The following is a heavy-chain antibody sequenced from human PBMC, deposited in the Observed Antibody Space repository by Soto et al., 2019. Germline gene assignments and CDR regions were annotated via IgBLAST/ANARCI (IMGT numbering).Heavy chain of an antibody. CDR1: GYGFTGYY. Sequence: GASVKVSCKASGYGFTGYYIHWVRQARGKGLEWMGWINPRTGDTSFVDKYEGRVSGIRDTSISTAYLEMQSLTSDDTAVYYCAIIMGHRDAFSVWGQGTTVTVSS. CDR3: AIIMGHRDAFSV. J-gene: IGHJ3*01. V-gene: IGHV1-2*02. CDR2: INPRTGDT. D-gene: IGHD2-8*01.